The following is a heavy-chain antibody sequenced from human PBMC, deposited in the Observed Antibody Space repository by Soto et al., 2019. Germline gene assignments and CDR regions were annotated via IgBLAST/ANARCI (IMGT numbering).Heavy chain of an antibody. CDR1: GFTFISYW. D-gene: IGHD2-2*01. CDR3: ARDRIVVVPAAQKPRGMDV. J-gene: IGHJ6*02. CDR2: INSDGSST. V-gene: IGHV3-74*01. Sequence: GGSLRLSCAASGFTFISYWMHWCGQSPGKGRVWVSRINSDGSSTSYADSVKGRFTIPRDNAKNTLYLQMNSLRAEDTAVYYCARDRIVVVPAAQKPRGMDVWGQGTTVTVSS.